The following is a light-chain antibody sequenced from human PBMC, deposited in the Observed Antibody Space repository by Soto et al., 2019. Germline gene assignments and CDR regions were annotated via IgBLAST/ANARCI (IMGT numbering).Light chain of an antibody. V-gene: IGKV3-20*01. CDR1: QSVSNNY. CDR3: QHYYTSYTT. CDR2: GAS. J-gene: IGKJ1*01. Sequence: EIVLTQSPGTLSLSPCERATPSCRSSQSVSNNYLAWYQQKPGQPPRLLIFGASTRATGIPDRFSGSGSGTDFTLTISRLEPEDFAVYYCQHYYTSYTTFGQGTKVDIK.